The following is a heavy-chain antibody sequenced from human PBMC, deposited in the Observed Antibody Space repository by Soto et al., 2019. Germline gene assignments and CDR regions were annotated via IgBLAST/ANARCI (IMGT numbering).Heavy chain of an antibody. V-gene: IGHV1-69*01. D-gene: IGHD2-15*01. J-gene: IGHJ6*02. Sequence: QVQLVQSGAEVKKPGSSVKVSCKASGGTFSSYAISWVRQAPGQGLEWMGGIIPIFGKANYAQKFQGRVTITADESTSTAYMELSSLRSEDTAVYYCARDVVVAAKDYYYYGMDVWGQGTTVTVSS. CDR1: GGTFSSYA. CDR2: IIPIFGKA. CDR3: ARDVVVAAKDYYYYGMDV.